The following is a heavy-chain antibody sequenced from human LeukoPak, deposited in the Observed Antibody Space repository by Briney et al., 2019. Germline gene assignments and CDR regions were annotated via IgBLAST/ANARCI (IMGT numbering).Heavy chain of an antibody. Sequence: SETLSLTCAVYGGSFSGYYWSWIRQPPGKGLGWIGEINHSGSTNYNPSLKSRVTISVDTSKNQFSLKLSSVTAADTAVYYCARGAHYYDSSGYGLDYWGQGTLVTVSS. CDR2: INHSGST. D-gene: IGHD3-22*01. CDR3: ARGAHYYDSSGYGLDY. V-gene: IGHV4-34*01. CDR1: GGSFSGYY. J-gene: IGHJ4*02.